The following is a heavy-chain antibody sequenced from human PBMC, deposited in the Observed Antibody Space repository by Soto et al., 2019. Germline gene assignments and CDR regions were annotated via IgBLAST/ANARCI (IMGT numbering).Heavy chain of an antibody. CDR2: ISYDGSNK. D-gene: IGHD4-17*01. J-gene: IGHJ4*02. CDR3: AKSPGKKTTVVPFDY. Sequence: GESLKISCAASGFTFSSYGMHWVRQAPGKGLEWVAVISYDGSNKYYADSVKGRFTISRDNSKNTLYLQMNSLRAEDTAVYYCAKSPGKKTTVVPFDYWGQGTLVTVSS. CDR1: GFTFSSYG. V-gene: IGHV3-30*18.